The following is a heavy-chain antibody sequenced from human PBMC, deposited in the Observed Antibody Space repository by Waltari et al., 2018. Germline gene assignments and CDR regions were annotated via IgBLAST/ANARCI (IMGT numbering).Heavy chain of an antibody. J-gene: IGHJ4*02. V-gene: IGHV6-1*01. Sequence: QVQLQQSGPGLVKPSQTRSLTCAIPGDTVASNSAAWNWIRQYPSRGREWLGRTYYRSKWYNAYAVSVKSRITINPDTSKNQFSLQLNSVTPEDTAVYYCARGFFGGYDLDYWGQGTLVTVSS. CDR2: TYYRSKWYN. D-gene: IGHD5-12*01. CDR1: GDTVASNSAA. CDR3: ARGFFGGYDLDY.